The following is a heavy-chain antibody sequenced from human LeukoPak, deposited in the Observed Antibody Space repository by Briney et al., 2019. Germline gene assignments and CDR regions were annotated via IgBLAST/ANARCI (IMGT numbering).Heavy chain of an antibody. J-gene: IGHJ6*02. CDR2: IYHSGST. V-gene: IGHV4-38-2*02. CDR1: GYSISSGYY. D-gene: IGHD3-22*01. CDR3: ASNYDSSGYYLDYYYGMDV. Sequence: SETLSLTCTVSGYSISSGYYWGWIRQPPGKGLEWIGSIYHSGSTYYNPSLKSRVTISVDTSKNQFSLKLSSVTAADTAVYYCASNYDSSGYYLDYYYGMDVWGQGTTVTVSS.